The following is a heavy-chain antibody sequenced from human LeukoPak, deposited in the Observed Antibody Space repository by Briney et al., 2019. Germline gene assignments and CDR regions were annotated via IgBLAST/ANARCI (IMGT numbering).Heavy chain of an antibody. CDR2: IIPIFGTA. J-gene: IGHJ4*02. Sequence: ATVKVSCKASGGTFSSYAISWVLQAPGQGLDWMGGIIPIFGTANYAQKFQGRVTITADESTSTAYMELSSLRSEDTAVYYCAGGGGYDYGDYVFDYWGQGTLVTVSS. V-gene: IGHV1-69*13. D-gene: IGHD4-17*01. CDR3: AGGGGYDYGDYVFDY. CDR1: GGTFSSYA.